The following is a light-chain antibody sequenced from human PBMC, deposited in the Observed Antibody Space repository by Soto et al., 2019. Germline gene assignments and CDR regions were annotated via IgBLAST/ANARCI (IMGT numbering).Light chain of an antibody. CDR1: SSNIGSNA. CDR2: RHN. Sequence: QPVLTQPPSASGTPGQRVTISCSGSSSNIGSNAVNWYQQLPGTAPKLLIYRHNQRPSGVPDRFSGSKSGTSASLAISGLQSEDEGDYYCATWDGSLNGWLFGGGTKVTVL. V-gene: IGLV1-44*01. CDR3: ATWDGSLNGWL. J-gene: IGLJ2*01.